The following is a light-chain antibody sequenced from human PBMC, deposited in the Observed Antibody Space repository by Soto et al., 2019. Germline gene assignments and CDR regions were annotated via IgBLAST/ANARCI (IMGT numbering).Light chain of an antibody. CDR1: QSISGY. Sequence: DIQMTQSPSSLSASAGDRVTITCRASQSISGYLNWYQQKPGKAPKVVIYAASSLQSGVPSRFRGSGSGTHFTLTFSGLQPEDFATYVCQQSYSSPYTFGQGTKLEI. CDR3: QQSYSSPYT. CDR2: AAS. J-gene: IGKJ2*01. V-gene: IGKV1-39*01.